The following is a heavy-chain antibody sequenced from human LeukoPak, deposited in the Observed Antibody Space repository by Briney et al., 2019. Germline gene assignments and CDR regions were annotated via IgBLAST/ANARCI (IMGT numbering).Heavy chain of an antibody. CDR1: GYTFTGYY. V-gene: IGHV1-2*02. CDR3: ARSDIVVVPAAPDP. CDR2: INPNSGGT. J-gene: IGHJ5*02. D-gene: IGHD2-2*01. Sequence: AASVKVSCKASGYTFTGYYMHWVRQAPGQGLEWMGWINPNSGGTNYAQKFQGRVTMTRDTSISTAYMELSRLRSDDTAVYYCARSDIVVVPAAPDPWGQGTLVTVSS.